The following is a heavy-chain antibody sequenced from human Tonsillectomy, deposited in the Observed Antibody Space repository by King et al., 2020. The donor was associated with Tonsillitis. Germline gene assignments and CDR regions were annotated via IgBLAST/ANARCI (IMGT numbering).Heavy chain of an antibody. CDR1: GGSISSSSYY. D-gene: IGHD3-10*01. Sequence: QLQLQESGPGLVKPSETLSLTCTVSGGSISSSSYYWGWIRQPPGKGLEWIGSIYYSGSTYYNPSLKSRVTISVDTSKNQFSLKLSSVTAADTAVYYCARRVSPFPGPPRDRFDYWGQGTLVTVSS. J-gene: IGHJ4*02. CDR2: IYYSGST. V-gene: IGHV4-39*07. CDR3: ARRVSPFPGPPRDRFDY.